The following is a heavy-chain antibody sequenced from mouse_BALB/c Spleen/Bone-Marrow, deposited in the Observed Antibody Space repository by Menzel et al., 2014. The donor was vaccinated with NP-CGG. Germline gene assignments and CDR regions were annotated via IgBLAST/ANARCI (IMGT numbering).Heavy chain of an antibody. V-gene: IGHV1-61*01. CDR1: GYTFTSYW. Sequence: VQLQQSGAELVRPGTPVKLSCKASGYTFTSYWMNWVKQRPGRGLEWIGRIDPSDSETHYNQKFKDKATLTVDKSSXTAYIQLSSLTSEDSAVYYCARWGAYFDYWRQGTTLTVSS. CDR3: ARWGAYFDY. CDR2: IDPSDSET. J-gene: IGHJ2*01.